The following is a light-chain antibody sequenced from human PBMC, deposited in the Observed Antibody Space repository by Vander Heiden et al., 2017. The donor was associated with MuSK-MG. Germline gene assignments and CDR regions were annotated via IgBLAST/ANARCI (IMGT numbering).Light chain of an antibody. CDR2: KAS. J-gene: IGKJ4*01. CDR1: QSISSW. CDR3: QQHNRIPLT. V-gene: IGKV1-5*03. Sequence: DIQLTQSPSTLSASVGDRVTITCRASQSISSWLAWYQQKPGRAPKLLIYKASTLESGVPARFSGSGSGTEFTLTITSLEPDDLATYYCQQHNRIPLTFGGGTKVEIK.